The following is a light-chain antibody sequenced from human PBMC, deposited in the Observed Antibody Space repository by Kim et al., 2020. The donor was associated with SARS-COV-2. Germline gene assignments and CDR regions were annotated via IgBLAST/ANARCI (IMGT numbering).Light chain of an antibody. V-gene: IGLV2-14*03. CDR1: SSDVGGYNY. J-gene: IGLJ2*01. CDR3: SSYTSSSTLVV. CDR2: DVS. Sequence: QAVSVSGSPGQSITISCTGTSSDVGGYNYVSWYQQHPGKAPKLMIYDVSNRPSGVSNRFSGSKSGNTASLTISGLQAEDEADYYCSSYTSSSTLVVFGGGTQLTVL.